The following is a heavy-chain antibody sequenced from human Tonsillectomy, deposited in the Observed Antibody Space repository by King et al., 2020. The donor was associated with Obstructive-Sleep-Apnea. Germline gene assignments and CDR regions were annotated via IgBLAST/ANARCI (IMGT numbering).Heavy chain of an antibody. CDR2: ISYDGSNK. CDR3: ARDGNWESLLWFGELLYYFDY. Sequence: VQLVESGGGVVQPGRSLRLSCAASGFTFSSYAMHWVRQAPGKGLEWVAVISYDGSNKYYADSVKGRFTISRDNSKNTLYLQMNSLRAEDTAVYYCARDGNWESLLWFGELLYYFDYWGQGTLVTVSS. V-gene: IGHV3-30-3*01. J-gene: IGHJ4*02. CDR1: GFTFSSYA. D-gene: IGHD3-10*01.